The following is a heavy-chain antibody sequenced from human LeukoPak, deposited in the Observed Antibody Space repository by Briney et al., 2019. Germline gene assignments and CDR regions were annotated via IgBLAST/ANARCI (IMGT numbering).Heavy chain of an antibody. Sequence: PSATLSLTCTVSGGSISSYYWSWIRQPPGKGLEWIGYISYSGSTNYNPSLKSRVTISVDTSKNQFSLKVTSVTAADTAVFYCARLANYDFWRGPYPHDAFDIWGQGTMVTVSS. CDR3: ARLANYDFWRGPYPHDAFDI. J-gene: IGHJ3*02. D-gene: IGHD3-3*01. CDR1: GGSISSYY. V-gene: IGHV4-59*08. CDR2: ISYSGST.